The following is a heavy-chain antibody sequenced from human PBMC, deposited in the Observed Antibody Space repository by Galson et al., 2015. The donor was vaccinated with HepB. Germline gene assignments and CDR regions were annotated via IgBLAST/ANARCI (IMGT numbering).Heavy chain of an antibody. CDR1: GDTFTKYP. Sequence: SVKVSCKASGDTFTKYPITWLRQAPGQGLEWMGRIIPVLDITNYAEILQGRVTITADKSTSTVYMELTSLTSEDTAVYYYARSRSPMAAAVNFDFWGQGTLVTVPS. J-gene: IGHJ4*02. CDR2: IIPVLDIT. D-gene: IGHD6-13*01. CDR3: ARSRSPMAAAVNFDF. V-gene: IGHV1-69*02.